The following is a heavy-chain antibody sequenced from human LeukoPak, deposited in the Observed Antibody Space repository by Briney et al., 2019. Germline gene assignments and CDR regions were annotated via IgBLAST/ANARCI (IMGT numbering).Heavy chain of an antibody. V-gene: IGHV1-18*04. CDR1: GYTFTSNY. Sequence: ASVKVSCKAFGYTFTSNYMHWVRQAPGQGLEWMGWISAYNGNTNYAQKFQGRVTMTPDTSTSTADMELRSLTSDDTAVYYCARMLSGYSYGHTRCYYFMDVWGKGTTVTVSS. D-gene: IGHD5-18*01. CDR3: ARMLSGYSYGHTRCYYFMDV. J-gene: IGHJ6*03. CDR2: ISAYNGNT.